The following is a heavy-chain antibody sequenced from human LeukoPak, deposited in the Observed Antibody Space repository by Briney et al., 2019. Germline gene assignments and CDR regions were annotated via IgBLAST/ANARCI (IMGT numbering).Heavy chain of an antibody. D-gene: IGHD2/OR15-2a*01. CDR1: GFTFSSYA. CDR2: ISYDGSNK. CDR3: AKISFGYFDY. V-gene: IGHV3-30-3*02. J-gene: IGHJ4*02. Sequence: PGRSLRLSCAASGFTFSSYAMHWVRQAPGKGLEWVAVISYDGSNKYYADSVKGRFTISRDNSKNTLYLQMNSLRAEDTAVYYCAKISFGYFDYWGQGTLVTVSS.